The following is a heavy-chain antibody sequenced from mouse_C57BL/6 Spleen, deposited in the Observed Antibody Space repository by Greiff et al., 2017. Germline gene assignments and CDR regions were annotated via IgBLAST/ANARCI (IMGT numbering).Heavy chain of an antibody. Sequence: VQLKESGGGLVKPGGSLKLSCAASGFTFSSYAMSWVRQTPEKRLEWVATISDGGSYTYYPDNVKGRFTISRDNAKNNLYLQMSHLKSEDTAMYYCAREGYYGSSFYWYFDVWGTGTTVTVSS. CDR1: GFTFSSYA. D-gene: IGHD1-1*01. CDR3: AREGYYGSSFYWYFDV. CDR2: ISDGGSYT. J-gene: IGHJ1*03. V-gene: IGHV5-4*01.